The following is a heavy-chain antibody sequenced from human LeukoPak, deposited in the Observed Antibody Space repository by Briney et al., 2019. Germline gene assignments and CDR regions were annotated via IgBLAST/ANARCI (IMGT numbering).Heavy chain of an antibody. CDR2: INPNSGDA. D-gene: IGHD2/OR15-2a*01. Sequence: ASVKVSCKSSGYAFTGFYMRWVRQAPGQGLEWMGLINPNSGDATYAQKFQGRVTLTRDTSISTAYMELSGLTSDDTAIYYCATTLDTVSCFSHRFWGQGTLVTVSS. CDR3: ATTLDTVSCFSHRF. V-gene: IGHV1-2*02. CDR1: GYAFTGFY. J-gene: IGHJ4*02.